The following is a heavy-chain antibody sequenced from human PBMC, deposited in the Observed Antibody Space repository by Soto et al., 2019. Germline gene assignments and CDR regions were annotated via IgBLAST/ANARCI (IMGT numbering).Heavy chain of an antibody. CDR2: IIPIFGTA. CDR3: ARGNHRWLQLWYFDL. J-gene: IGHJ2*01. D-gene: IGHD5-12*01. Sequence: QVQLVQSGAAVKKPGSSVTVSCKASGGTFSSYTNSWVRQAPGQGLEWMGGIIPIFGTANYAQKFQGRVTITADESTSTAYMELSSLRSEDTAVYYCARGNHRWLQLWYFDLWGRGTLVTVSS. V-gene: IGHV1-69*12. CDR1: GGTFSSYT.